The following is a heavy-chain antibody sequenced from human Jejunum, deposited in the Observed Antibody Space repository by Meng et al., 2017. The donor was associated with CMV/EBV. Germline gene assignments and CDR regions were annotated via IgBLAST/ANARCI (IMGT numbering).Heavy chain of an antibody. CDR3: VRDVGQQGEGSWYKWYDP. D-gene: IGHD6-13*01. J-gene: IGHJ5*02. V-gene: IGHV3-74*01. Sequence: WMHWVRQVPGRGMEWVSDISHDGSITSYADSVKGRFSISRDNAKNTLYLQMHSLRDDDTAVYYCVRDVGQQGEGSWYKWYDPWGQGIRVTVSS. CDR1: W. CDR2: ISHDGSIT.